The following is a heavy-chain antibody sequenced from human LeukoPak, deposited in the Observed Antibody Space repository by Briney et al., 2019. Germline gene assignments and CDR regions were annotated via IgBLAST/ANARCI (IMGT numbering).Heavy chain of an antibody. J-gene: IGHJ3*02. CDR2: ISASGSST. D-gene: IGHD3-10*01. V-gene: IGHV3-48*03. CDR3: FELRGKGTQGFDI. Sequence: PGGSLRLSCAASGFTFSSFEMNWVRQATGKGLEWVSYISASGSSTYYADSVKGRFTISRDNARNFLYLQMHRLGAEDTALYYCFELRGKGTQGFDIRGQGTLLTVSS. CDR1: GFTFSSFE.